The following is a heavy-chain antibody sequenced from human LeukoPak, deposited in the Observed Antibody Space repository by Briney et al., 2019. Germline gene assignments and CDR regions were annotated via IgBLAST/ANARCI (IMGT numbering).Heavy chain of an antibody. V-gene: IGHV3-23*01. J-gene: IGHJ4*02. CDR2: TRGTEDSN. CDR3: AKDLMTGFRDGRCFGY. CDR1: GFTFNSFS. D-gene: IGHD5-24*01. Sequence: GGSLRLSWAASGFTFNSFSMSWVGPAPRRGLAWVAVTRGTEDSNNYGDAVRRWLYIRAAISQNSLHLQMNSMRAEDTAVYYCAKDLMTGFRDGRCFGYWGQGTLVTVSS.